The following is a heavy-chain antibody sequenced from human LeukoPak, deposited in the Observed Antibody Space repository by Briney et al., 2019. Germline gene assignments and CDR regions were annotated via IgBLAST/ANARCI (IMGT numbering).Heavy chain of an antibody. J-gene: IGHJ6*02. D-gene: IGHD6-19*01. Sequence: ASVKVSCKASGYTFTSLDINWVRQATGQGLKWMGWMNPNSGNTGYAQKFQGRVTMTRDTSTSTVYMELSSLRSEDTAVYYCARGISSGWYGRTLFYYYYGMDVWGQGTTVTVSS. CDR3: ARGISSGWYGRTLFYYYYGMDV. CDR1: GYTFTSLD. V-gene: IGHV1-8*02. CDR2: MNPNSGNT.